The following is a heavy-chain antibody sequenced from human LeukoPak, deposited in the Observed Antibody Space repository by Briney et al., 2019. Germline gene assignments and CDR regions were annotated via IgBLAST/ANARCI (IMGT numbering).Heavy chain of an antibody. CDR3: GRGGIAAATSGIDF. V-gene: IGHV4-30-2*01. CDR1: GGSLSSGGLF. Sequence: SHTLSLLCAVSGGSLSSGGLFWNWIRQPPGRGLEWIEYIYQSGTTYYNPSLRSRVTISVDRPKNQFSLKLSSVAAADTAVYYCGRGGIAAATSGIDFWGPGTLVTVSS. CDR2: IYQSGTT. D-gene: IGHD6-13*01. J-gene: IGHJ4*02.